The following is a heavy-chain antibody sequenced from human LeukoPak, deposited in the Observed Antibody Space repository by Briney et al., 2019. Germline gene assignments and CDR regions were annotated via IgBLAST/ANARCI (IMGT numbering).Heavy chain of an antibody. V-gene: IGHV1-2*02. CDR2: INPNSGGT. CDR3: AREETWGSFDY. CDR1: GYTFTGYY. J-gene: IGHJ4*02. D-gene: IGHD7-27*01. Sequence: VASVKVSCKASGYTFTGYYMHWVRQAPGQGLEWMGWINPNSGGTNYAQEFQGRVTMTRDTSISTAYMELSRLRSDDTAVYYCAREETWGSFDYWGQGTLVTVSS.